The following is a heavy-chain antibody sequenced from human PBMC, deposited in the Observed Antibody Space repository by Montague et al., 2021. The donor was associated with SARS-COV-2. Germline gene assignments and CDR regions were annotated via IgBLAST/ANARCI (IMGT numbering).Heavy chain of an antibody. CDR3: ARDYSHCSGGSCVFDY. CDR2: IYSSGST. Sequence: SETLSLTCPVSGGSISNYYWSWFRQPAGKGLEWIGRIYSSGSTNYNPSLKSRISMSVDTSKNQFSLKLSSVTAADTAIYYCARDYSHCSGGSCVFDYWGQGTLVTVSS. J-gene: IGHJ4*02. CDR1: GGSISNYY. V-gene: IGHV4-4*07. D-gene: IGHD2-15*01.